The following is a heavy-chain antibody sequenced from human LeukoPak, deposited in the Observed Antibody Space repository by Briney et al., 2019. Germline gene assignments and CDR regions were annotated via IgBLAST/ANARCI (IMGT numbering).Heavy chain of an antibody. Sequence: SETLSLTCAVYGGSFSGYYWSWIRQPPGKGLEWIGEINHSGSTNYNPSLKSRVTISVDTSKNQFSLKLSSVTAADTAAYYCAREGPYTIFGVVTYFNWFDPWGQGTLVTVSS. D-gene: IGHD3-3*01. V-gene: IGHV4-34*01. CDR3: AREGPYTIFGVVTYFNWFDP. CDR2: INHSGST. CDR1: GGSFSGYY. J-gene: IGHJ5*02.